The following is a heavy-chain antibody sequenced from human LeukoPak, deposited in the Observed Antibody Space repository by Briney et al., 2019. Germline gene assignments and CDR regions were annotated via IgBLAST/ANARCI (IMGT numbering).Heavy chain of an antibody. CDR2: INDGGNT. J-gene: IGHJ4*02. CDR3: ARDRRYSSSWYYFDY. CDR1: GGSFSAYY. Sequence: SETLSLTCAAYGGSFSAYYWNWIRQPPEKGLEWIGEINDGGNTDYNPSLKSRVIISVDTSKNQFSLKLSSVTAADTAVYYCARDRRYSSSWYYFDYWGQGTLVTVSS. D-gene: IGHD6-13*01. V-gene: IGHV4-34*01.